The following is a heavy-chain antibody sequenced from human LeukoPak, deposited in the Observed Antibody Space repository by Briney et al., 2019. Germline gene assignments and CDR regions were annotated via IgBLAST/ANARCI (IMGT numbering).Heavy chain of an antibody. V-gene: IGHV4-31*03. J-gene: IGHJ4*02. CDR2: IYYSGST. CDR3: ARFSQYYDSPTHYLDY. D-gene: IGHD2/OR15-2a*01. Sequence: SETLSLTCTVSGGSISSGGYYWSWIRQHPGKGLEWIGYIYYSGSTYYNPSLKSRVTISVDTSKNQFSLKLSSVTAADTAVYYCARFSQYYDSPTHYLDYWGQGILVTVSS. CDR1: GGSISSGGYY.